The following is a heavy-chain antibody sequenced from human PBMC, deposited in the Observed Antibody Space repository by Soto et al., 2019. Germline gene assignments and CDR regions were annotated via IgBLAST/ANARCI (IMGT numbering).Heavy chain of an antibody. CDR1: GDSVSSNTAS. CDR3: AKGDNLGPKTGYAFDP. CDR2: TYFRSKWYN. V-gene: IGHV6-1*01. D-gene: IGHD5-12*01. J-gene: IGHJ5*02. Sequence: PSQTLSLPCAIAGDSVSSNTASWNWIRQSPSRGLEWLGRTYFRSKWYNDYAVSVKSRIIINPDTSNNQLSLQLNSVTPEDTAVYFCAKGDNLGPKTGYAFDPWGQGIMVTVSS.